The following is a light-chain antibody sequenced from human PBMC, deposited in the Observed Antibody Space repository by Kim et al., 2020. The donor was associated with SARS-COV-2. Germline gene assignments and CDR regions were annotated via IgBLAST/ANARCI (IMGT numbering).Light chain of an antibody. Sequence: QSITTSCTCTSSDVGDYNSFSWYQQLPGEAPKVVIYGVSNRPSGVSDRFSGSKSGNTASLTISGLQAEDEADYYCSSYRNSDTLVIFGGGTQLTVL. J-gene: IGLJ2*01. CDR1: SSDVGDYNS. V-gene: IGLV2-14*03. CDR2: GVS. CDR3: SSYRNSDTLVI.